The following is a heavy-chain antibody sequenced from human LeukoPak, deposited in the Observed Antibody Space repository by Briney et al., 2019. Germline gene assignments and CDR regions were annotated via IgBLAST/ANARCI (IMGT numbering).Heavy chain of an antibody. J-gene: IGHJ6*03. CDR2: IYTSGST. D-gene: IGHD1-26*01. V-gene: IGHV4-4*09. Sequence: SETLSLTCTVSGGSISSYYWSWIRQPPGKGLEGIGYIYTSGSTNYHPSLKGRVTISVATSKHQFSLKLSSVTAADTAVYYCARVWDSFYYYMDVWGKGTTVTVSS. CDR1: GGSISSYY. CDR3: ARVWDSFYYYMDV.